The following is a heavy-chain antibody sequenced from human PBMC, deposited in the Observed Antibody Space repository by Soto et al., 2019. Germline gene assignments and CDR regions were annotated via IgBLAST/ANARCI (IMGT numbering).Heavy chain of an antibody. Sequence: SETLSLTCAVYGGSISSNKWWSWVRQPPGKGLEWIGEIYHSGSTNYNPSLKSRATISLDKSKNQFSLKLTSVTAADSAVYYCARDDHIVVVPTSLGAMDVWGQGTTVTVSS. D-gene: IGHD2-2*01. CDR2: IYHSGST. CDR3: ARDDHIVVVPTSLGAMDV. V-gene: IGHV4-4*02. CDR1: GGSISSNKW. J-gene: IGHJ6*02.